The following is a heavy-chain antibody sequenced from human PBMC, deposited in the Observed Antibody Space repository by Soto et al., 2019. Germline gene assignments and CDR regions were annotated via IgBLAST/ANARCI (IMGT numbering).Heavy chain of an antibody. CDR3: AKDQTAKSSFNGVFVY. J-gene: IGHJ4*02. Sequence: ESVGGVVQPGRSLRLSCAASGFTFSSYGMHWVRQAPGKGLEWVAVISYDGSNKYYADSVKGRFTISRDNSKNTLYLQMNSLRAEDTAVYYCAKDQTAKSSFNGVFVYWGQGTLVTVSS. CDR1: GFTFSSYG. CDR2: ISYDGSNK. D-gene: IGHD3-10*01. V-gene: IGHV3-30*18.